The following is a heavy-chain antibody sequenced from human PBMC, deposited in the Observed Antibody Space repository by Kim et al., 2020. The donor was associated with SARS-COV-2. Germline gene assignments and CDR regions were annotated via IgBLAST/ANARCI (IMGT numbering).Heavy chain of an antibody. CDR2: INSDGSST. V-gene: IGHV3-74*01. CDR1: GFTFSSYW. J-gene: IGHJ6*02. D-gene: IGHD3-16*01. CDR3: ARDLGLDYYYYGMDV. Sequence: GGSLRLSCAASGFTFSSYWMHWVRQAPGKGLVWVSRINSDGSSTSYADSVKGRFTISRDNAKNTLYLQMNSLRAEDTAVYYCARDLGLDYYYYGMDVWGQGTTVTVSS.